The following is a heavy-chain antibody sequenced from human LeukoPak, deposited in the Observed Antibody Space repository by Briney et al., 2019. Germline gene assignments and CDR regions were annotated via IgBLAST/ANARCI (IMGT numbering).Heavy chain of an antibody. V-gene: IGHV1-2*02. CDR1: GYTFTGYY. CDR2: INPNSGGT. J-gene: IGHJ6*03. CDR3: ARGMTGTTLSRDYYYYYYMDV. D-gene: IGHD1-20*01. Sequence: ASVKVSCKASGYTFTGYYMHWVRQAPGQGLEWMGWINPNSGGTNYAQKFQGRVTMTRDTSISTAYMELSRLRSDDTAVYYCARGMTGTTLSRDYYYYYYMDVWGQGTTVTVSS.